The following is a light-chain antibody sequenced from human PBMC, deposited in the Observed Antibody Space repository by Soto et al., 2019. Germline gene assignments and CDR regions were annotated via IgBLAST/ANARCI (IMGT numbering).Light chain of an antibody. CDR3: QQYHSSPLT. V-gene: IGKV1-5*01. CDR2: AGS. CDR1: QSISSW. J-gene: IGKJ4*01. Sequence: DIQMTQSPSTLSAAIGDTVTITCRANQSISSWLAWYQQKPGKAPKLLISAGSSLESGVPSRFSGSGSGTEFTLTISSLQPDDLATYYCQQYHSSPLTFGGGTKVEIK.